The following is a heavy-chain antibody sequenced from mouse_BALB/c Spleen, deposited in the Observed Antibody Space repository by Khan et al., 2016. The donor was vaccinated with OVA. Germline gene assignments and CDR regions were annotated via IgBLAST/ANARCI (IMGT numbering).Heavy chain of an antibody. CDR1: GFTFSDYY. Sequence: EVELVESGGGLVKPGGSLKLSCAASGFTFSDYYMYWVRQTPEKRLEWVATISDGGSYTSYPDSVKGRFTISRDNAKNNLYLQMSSLKSEDTAMYYWTRGPPYGSSPWFAYWGQGTLVTVSA. D-gene: IGHD1-1*01. V-gene: IGHV5-4*02. CDR2: ISDGGSYT. J-gene: IGHJ3*01. CDR3: TRGPPYGSSPWFAY.